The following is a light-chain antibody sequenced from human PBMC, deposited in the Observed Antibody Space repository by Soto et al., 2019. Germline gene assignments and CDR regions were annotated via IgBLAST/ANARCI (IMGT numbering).Light chain of an antibody. CDR1: SSDVGSYHR. V-gene: IGLV2-23*02. Sequence: QSVLTQPASVSGSPGHSITISCTGTSSDVGSYHRVSWYQQHPGKAPKLMVYEDTQRPSRVSNRFSGSKSGNTASLTISGLQAEDEADYYCCSYAGSSTFVIFGGGTKLTVL. J-gene: IGLJ2*01. CDR3: CSYAGSSTFVI. CDR2: EDT.